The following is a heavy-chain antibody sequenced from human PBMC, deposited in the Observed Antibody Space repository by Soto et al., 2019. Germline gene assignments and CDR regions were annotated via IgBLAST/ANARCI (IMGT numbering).Heavy chain of an antibody. Sequence: QITLKESGPTLVKPTQTLTLTCTFSGFSFTTDGMGVGWIRQPPGKALEWLALIYWADDKRYSPSLKSRLTITKHATRNRVVLTLTNMHPTDTATYYCAHLSWAASGTRYYFDYWGQGTLVTVSS. J-gene: IGHJ4*02. CDR3: AHLSWAASGTRYYFDY. D-gene: IGHD6-13*01. CDR2: IYWADDK. V-gene: IGHV2-5*02. CDR1: GFSFTTDGMG.